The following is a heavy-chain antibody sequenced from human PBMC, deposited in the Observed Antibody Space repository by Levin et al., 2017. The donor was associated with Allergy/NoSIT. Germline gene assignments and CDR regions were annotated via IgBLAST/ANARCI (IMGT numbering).Heavy chain of an antibody. CDR1: GGSITSGCFY. Sequence: PSETLSLTCTVSGGSITSGCFYWGWIRQHPGKGLEWMGYIYHSGSTHYNPSLKSRVSMSVDTSKNQFSLTLSSVTAADTAVYYCVRDLLGTTMGDCWGQGALVTVSS. CDR2: IYHSGST. D-gene: IGHD4-23*01. J-gene: IGHJ4*02. V-gene: IGHV4-31*03. CDR3: VRDLLGTTMGDC.